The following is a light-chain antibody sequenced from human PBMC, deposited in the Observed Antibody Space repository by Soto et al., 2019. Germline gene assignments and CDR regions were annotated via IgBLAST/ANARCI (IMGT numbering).Light chain of an antibody. CDR2: GAS. CDR1: QIISRNY. CDR3: QQYGSSQDT. J-gene: IGKJ2*01. Sequence: SVLTQSPGTLSLSPGERATLSCRASQIISRNYLAWYHQKPGQAPRLLIYGASSRATGVPDRFTGSGSGTEFTLTISRLEPEDFALYYCQQYGSSQDTFGQGTKLEIK. V-gene: IGKV3-20*01.